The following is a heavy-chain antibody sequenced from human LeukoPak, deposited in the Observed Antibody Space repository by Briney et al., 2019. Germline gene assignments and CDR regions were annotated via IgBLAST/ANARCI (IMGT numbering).Heavy chain of an antibody. CDR2: IWYDGSNK. J-gene: IGHJ5*02. Sequence: GGSLRLSCAASGFTFSSYWMSWVRQAPGKGLEWVAVIWYDGSNKYYADSVKGRFTISRDNSKNTLYLQMNSLRAEDTAVYYCARDLSGAGGWFDPWGQGTLVTVSS. V-gene: IGHV3-33*08. D-gene: IGHD1-26*01. CDR3: ARDLSGAGGWFDP. CDR1: GFTFSSYW.